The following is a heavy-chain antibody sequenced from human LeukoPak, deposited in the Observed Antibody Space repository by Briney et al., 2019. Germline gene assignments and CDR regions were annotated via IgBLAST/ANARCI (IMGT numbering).Heavy chain of an antibody. V-gene: IGHV4-38-2*01. CDR3: ARSGDYIKEGFDY. J-gene: IGHJ4*02. CDR1: GYSIRSGHY. Sequence: SETLSITCAVSGYSIRSGHYWGWIRQSPGKGLEWIGSINHSGITEYNPSLKSRVTLSVDTSKNQFSLQLRSVTAADRALYYCARSGDYIKEGFDYWGQGTQVTVSS. CDR2: INHSGIT. D-gene: IGHD3-22*01.